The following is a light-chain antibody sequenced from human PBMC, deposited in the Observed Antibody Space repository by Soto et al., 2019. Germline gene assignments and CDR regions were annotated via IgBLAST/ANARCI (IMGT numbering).Light chain of an antibody. CDR3: CSYAGSYTL. Sequence: QSVLTQPRSVSGSPGQSVTISCTGTSSDVGGYNFVSWYQQHPGKAPHLVIYDVSQRPSGVPDRFSASKSGNSASLTISGLQAEDEADYYCCSYAGSYTLFGGGTQLTVL. V-gene: IGLV2-11*01. CDR1: SSDVGGYNF. J-gene: IGLJ2*01. CDR2: DVS.